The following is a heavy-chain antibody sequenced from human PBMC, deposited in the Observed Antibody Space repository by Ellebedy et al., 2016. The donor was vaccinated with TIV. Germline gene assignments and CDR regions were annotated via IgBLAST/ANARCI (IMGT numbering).Heavy chain of an antibody. CDR1: GFTVSSNY. Sequence: GESLKISXAASGFTVSSNYMNWVRQAPGKGLEWVSVIYSGGSTYYADSVKGRFTISRDNSKNTLYLQMNSLRAEDTAVYYCARGSSGNNWFDPWGQGTLVTVSS. CDR2: IYSGGST. D-gene: IGHD3-22*01. CDR3: ARGSSGNNWFDP. J-gene: IGHJ5*02. V-gene: IGHV3-66*01.